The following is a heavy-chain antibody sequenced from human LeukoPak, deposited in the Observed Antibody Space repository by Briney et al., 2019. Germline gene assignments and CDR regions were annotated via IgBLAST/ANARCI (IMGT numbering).Heavy chain of an antibody. V-gene: IGHV1-69*04. CDR2: IIPILGIA. CDR1: GGTFSSYA. D-gene: IGHD5-18*01. CDR3: ASSGYSYGLGY. Sequence: WASVKVSCKASGGTFSSYAISWVRQAPGQGLEWMGRIIPILGIANYAQKFQGRVTITRDTSASTAYMELSSLRSEDTAVYYCASSGYSYGLGYWGQGTLVTVSS. J-gene: IGHJ4*02.